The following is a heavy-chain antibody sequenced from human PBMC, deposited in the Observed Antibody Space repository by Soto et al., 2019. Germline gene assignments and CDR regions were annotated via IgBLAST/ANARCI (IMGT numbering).Heavy chain of an antibody. V-gene: IGHV3-30*18. CDR3: AKDNSSSWPQYYFHY. Sequence: PGGSLRLSCAASGFTFSSYGMHWVRQAPGKGLEWVAVISYDGSNKYYADSVKGRFTISRDNSKNTLYLQMNSLRAEDTAVYYCAKDNSSSWPQYYFHYWGPGTLLTVYS. CDR2: ISYDGSNK. D-gene: IGHD6-13*01. J-gene: IGHJ4*02. CDR1: GFTFSSYG.